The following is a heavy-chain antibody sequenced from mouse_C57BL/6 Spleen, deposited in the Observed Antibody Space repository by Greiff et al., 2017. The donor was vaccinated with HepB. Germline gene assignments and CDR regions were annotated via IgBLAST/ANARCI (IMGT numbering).Heavy chain of an antibody. Sequence: VQLQQSGPGLVQPSQSLSITCPVSGFSLTSYGVHWVRQSPGKGLEWLGVIWSGGSTDYNAAFISRLSISKDNSKSQVFFKMNSLQADDTAIYYCARALRREYYFDYWGQGTTLTVSS. CDR1: GFSLTSYG. CDR3: ARALRREYYFDY. CDR2: IWSGGST. J-gene: IGHJ2*01. V-gene: IGHV2-2*01. D-gene: IGHD1-1*01.